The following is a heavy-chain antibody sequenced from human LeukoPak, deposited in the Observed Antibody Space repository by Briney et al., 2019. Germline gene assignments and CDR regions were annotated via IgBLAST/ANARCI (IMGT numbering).Heavy chain of an antibody. V-gene: IGHV4-59*01. D-gene: IGHD6-13*01. CDR1: GGSISSYY. CDR2: IYYSGST. CDR3: ARVPGRSSSWTLDY. J-gene: IGHJ4*02. Sequence: PSETLSITCTVSGGSISSYYWSWIRQPPGKGLEWIGYIYYSGSTNYNPSLKSRVTISVDTSKNQFSLKLSSVTAADTAVYYCARVPGRSSSWTLDYWGQGTLVTVSS.